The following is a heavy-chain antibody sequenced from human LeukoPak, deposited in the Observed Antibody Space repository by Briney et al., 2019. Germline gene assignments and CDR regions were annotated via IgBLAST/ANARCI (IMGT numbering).Heavy chain of an antibody. Sequence: ASVKVSCKASGYTFTSYGISWVRQAPGQGLEWMGWISAYTGNTNYAQKLQGRVTMTTDTSTSTAYMGLRRLGSDDMAVYYCARAYYYGSVDYWGQGTLVTAS. CDR2: ISAYTGNT. D-gene: IGHD3-10*01. V-gene: IGHV1-18*03. J-gene: IGHJ4*02. CDR1: GYTFTSYG. CDR3: ARAYYYGSVDY.